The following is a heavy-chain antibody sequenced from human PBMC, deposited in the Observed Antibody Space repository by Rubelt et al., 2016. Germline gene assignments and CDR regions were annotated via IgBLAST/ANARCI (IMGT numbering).Heavy chain of an antibody. J-gene: IGHJ4*02. CDR3: ARHPRDGNYYGCLTS. CDR2: GYYSGRT. CDR1: GGSISSSSDY. D-gene: IGHD1-26*01. Sequence: GAGLVKPSETLSLTCPVSGGSISSSSDYWGWIRQPPGKGLAWIGSGYYSGRTYYSPSLKSRVTTSVDTSKNQSSLKLRTVTAADTAVYYCARHPRDGNYYGCLTSWCQGTLVTDAS. V-gene: IGHV4-39*01.